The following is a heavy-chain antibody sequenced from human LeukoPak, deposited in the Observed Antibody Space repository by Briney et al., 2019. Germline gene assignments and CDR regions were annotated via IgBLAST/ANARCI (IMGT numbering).Heavy chain of an antibody. V-gene: IGHV4-38-2*01. CDR3: GTGGGLAVSHS. CDR1: GFTFSNAW. Sequence: PGGSLRLSCAASGFTFSNAWMSWVRQPPGKGLEWIGSIYYSGSTYYNPSLKSRVSISVDTSKNQFSLKLSSVTAADTAVYFCGTGGGLAVSHSWGQGTLVTVSS. CDR2: IYYSGST. D-gene: IGHD5/OR15-5a*01. J-gene: IGHJ4*02.